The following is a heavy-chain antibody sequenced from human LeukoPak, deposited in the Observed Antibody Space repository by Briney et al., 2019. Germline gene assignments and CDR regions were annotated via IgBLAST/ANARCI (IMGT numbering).Heavy chain of an antibody. CDR3: AKDLGSGWLARTTYYFDY. CDR1: GFTFSSYA. D-gene: IGHD5-24*01. J-gene: IGHJ4*02. V-gene: IGHV3-23*01. Sequence: GGSLRLSCAASGFTFSSYAMSWVRQAPGKGLEWVSAISGSGGSTYYADSVKGRFTISGDNSKNTLYLQMNSLRAEDTAVYYCAKDLGSGWLARTTYYFDYWGQGTLVTVSS. CDR2: ISGSGGST.